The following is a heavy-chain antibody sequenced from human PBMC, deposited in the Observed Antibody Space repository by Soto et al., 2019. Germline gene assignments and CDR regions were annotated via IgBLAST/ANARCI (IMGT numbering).Heavy chain of an antibody. V-gene: IGHV3-23*01. D-gene: IGHD6-6*01. CDR1: GFTFSNFA. CDR3: AKAMSTPSRPRNYFDY. CDR2: ISGGGGTT. J-gene: IGHJ4*02. Sequence: EVQLLESGGDLVQPGGSLRLSCAASGFTFSNFAMSWVRQAPGKGLAWVSVISGGGGTTYYADSVKGRFTISRDNSKNTPYLQMDSLRAEDTALYYCAKAMSTPSRPRNYFDYWGQGTLVTVSS.